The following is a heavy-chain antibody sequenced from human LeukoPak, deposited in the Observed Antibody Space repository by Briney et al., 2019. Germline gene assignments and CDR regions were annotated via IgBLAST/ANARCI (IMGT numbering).Heavy chain of an antibody. Sequence: SETLSLTCTVSGGSISSYYWSWIRQPPGKDWRGMGKTYYSGSTNYNPSLKSRVTISVDTSKNQFSLKLSSVTAADTAVYYCARGHCSGGSCYAYYFDYWGQGTLVTVSS. J-gene: IGHJ4*02. CDR1: GGSISSYY. D-gene: IGHD2-15*01. CDR3: ARGHCSGGSCYAYYFDY. CDR2: TYYSGST. V-gene: IGHV4-59*01.